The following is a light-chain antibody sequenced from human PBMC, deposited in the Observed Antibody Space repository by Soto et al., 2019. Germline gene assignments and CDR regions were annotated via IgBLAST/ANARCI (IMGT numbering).Light chain of an antibody. CDR1: QSVSSY. CDR2: DAS. Sequence: EIVLTQSPATLSLSAGERATLSCRASQSVSSYLAWYQQKPGQAPRLLIYDASNRATGIPARFSGSGSGTDFTPTISMLEAEDFAVYYCQQRSNWRITFGQGTRLEIK. J-gene: IGKJ5*01. CDR3: QQRSNWRIT. V-gene: IGKV3-11*01.